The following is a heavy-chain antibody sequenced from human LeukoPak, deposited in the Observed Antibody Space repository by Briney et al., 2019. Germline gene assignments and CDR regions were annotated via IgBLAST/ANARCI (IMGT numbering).Heavy chain of an antibody. J-gene: IGHJ4*02. V-gene: IGHV3-72*01. Sequence: GGSLRLSCAVSGFTFSDHFLDWVRQAPGRGLEWVGRSRNKAKSYTTEYAASVIGRFTISRDDSKNSLSLQMNSLKTEDTAVYYCVRVGSVAGSDYLDYWGQGTLVTVSS. CDR2: SRNKAKSYTT. CDR1: GFTFSDHF. D-gene: IGHD6-19*01. CDR3: VRVGSVAGSDYLDY.